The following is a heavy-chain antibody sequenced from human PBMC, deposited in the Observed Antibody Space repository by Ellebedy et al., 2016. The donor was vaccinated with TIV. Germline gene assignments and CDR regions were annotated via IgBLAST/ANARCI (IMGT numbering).Heavy chain of an antibody. J-gene: IGHJ6*02. CDR1: GGTFSSYA. V-gene: IGHV1-69*13. Sequence: SVKVSXKASGGTFSSYAISWVRQAPGQGLEWMGGIIPIFGTANYAQKFQGRVTITADGSTSTAYMELSSLRSEDTAVYYCARPQAYYYYGMDVWGQGTTVTVSS. CDR3: ARPQAYYYYGMDV. CDR2: IIPIFGTA.